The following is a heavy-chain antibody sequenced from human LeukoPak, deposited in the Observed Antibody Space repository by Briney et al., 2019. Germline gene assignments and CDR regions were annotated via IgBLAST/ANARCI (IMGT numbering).Heavy chain of an antibody. CDR2: IYYSGST. Sequence: PSETLSLTCTVSGGSISSSSYYWGWIRQPPGKGLEWIGSIYYSGSTYYNPSLKSRVTISVDTSKNQFSLKLSSVTAADTAVYYCARGTLLPNDYWGQGTLVTVSS. V-gene: IGHV4-39*01. D-gene: IGHD1-1*01. CDR3: ARGTLLPNDY. CDR1: GGSISSSSYY. J-gene: IGHJ4*02.